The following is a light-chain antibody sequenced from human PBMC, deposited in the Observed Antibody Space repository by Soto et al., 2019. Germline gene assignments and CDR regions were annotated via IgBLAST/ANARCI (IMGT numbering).Light chain of an antibody. CDR2: DAS. Sequence: DIQMTQSPSSLSASVGDRVTITCRASQDISNYLNWYQQRPGKAPKLLIYDASNLERGVPSRFSGTRSETHFTFAITSLLPEDVATYYCQQSDSLPITFGQGTRLEI. J-gene: IGKJ5*01. CDR1: QDISNY. V-gene: IGKV1-33*01. CDR3: QQSDSLPIT.